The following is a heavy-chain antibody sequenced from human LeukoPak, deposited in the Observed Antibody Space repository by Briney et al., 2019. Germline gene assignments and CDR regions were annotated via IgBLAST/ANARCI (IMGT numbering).Heavy chain of an antibody. CDR3: ARHKSGIDWFDP. CDR2: IYYSGST. Sequence: SETLSLTCTVSGGSISSYYWSWIRQPPGKGLEWIGYIYYSGSTNYNPSLKSRVTISVDTSKNQFSLRVTSVTAADTALYYCARHKSGIDWFDPWGQGTLVTVSS. CDR1: GGSISSYY. D-gene: IGHD1-14*01. J-gene: IGHJ5*02. V-gene: IGHV4-59*08.